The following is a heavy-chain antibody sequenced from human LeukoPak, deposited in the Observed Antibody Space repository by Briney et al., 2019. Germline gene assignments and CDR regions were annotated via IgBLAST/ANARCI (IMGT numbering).Heavy chain of an antibody. CDR2: IRYDGSNK. CDR1: GFTFSTYG. Sequence: RGSLRLSCAASGFTFSTYGMHWVRQAPGKGLEWVAFIRYDGSNKYYVDSVKGRFTISRDISKNTLYLQMNSLRAEDVAVYYCAKGALTFSSAGRVYFQDWGQGTLVTVSS. J-gene: IGHJ1*01. V-gene: IGHV3-30*02. D-gene: IGHD6-19*01. CDR3: AKGALTFSSAGRVYFQD.